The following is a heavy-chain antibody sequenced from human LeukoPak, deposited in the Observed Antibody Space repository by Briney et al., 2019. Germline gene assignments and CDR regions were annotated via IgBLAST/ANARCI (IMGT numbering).Heavy chain of an antibody. J-gene: IGHJ3*02. D-gene: IGHD3-10*01. CDR2: INPSGGRT. CDR3: ARNLWFGESSDAFDM. V-gene: IGHV1-2*06. Sequence: GASVKVSCKASGYTFTGYYMHWVRQAPGEGLEWMGLINPSGGRTTYAQKFQGRVTMTRDTSISTAYMDMSSLRSDDTAVYYCARNLWFGESSDAFDMWGQGTMVTVSS. CDR1: GYTFTGYY.